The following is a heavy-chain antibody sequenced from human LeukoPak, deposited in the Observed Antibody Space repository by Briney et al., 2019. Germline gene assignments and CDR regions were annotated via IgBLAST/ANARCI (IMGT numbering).Heavy chain of an antibody. Sequence: PGGSLRLSCAASGFTFSSYGMHWVRQAPGKGLEWVAVISYDGSNKYYADSVKGRFTISRDNSKNTLYLQMNSLRAEDTAVYYCAGYYYDSSPFDYWGQGTLVTVSS. CDR1: GFTFSSYG. CDR2: ISYDGSNK. J-gene: IGHJ4*02. CDR3: AGYYYDSSPFDY. V-gene: IGHV3-30*03. D-gene: IGHD3-22*01.